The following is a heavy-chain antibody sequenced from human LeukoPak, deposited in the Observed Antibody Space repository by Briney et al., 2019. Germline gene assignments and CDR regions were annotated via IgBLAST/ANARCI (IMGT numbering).Heavy chain of an antibody. V-gene: IGHV1-18*01. Sequence: ASVKVSCKASGYTFTSYGITWVRQAPGQGLEWMGRISAYNGNTNYAQKPQGRVTMTTDTSTSTAYMELRSLRSDDTAVYYCARDHFYCSSTHCYGETIDFWGQGTLVTVSS. CDR1: GYTFTSYG. D-gene: IGHD2-2*01. J-gene: IGHJ4*02. CDR3: ARDHFYCSSTHCYGETIDF. CDR2: ISAYNGNT.